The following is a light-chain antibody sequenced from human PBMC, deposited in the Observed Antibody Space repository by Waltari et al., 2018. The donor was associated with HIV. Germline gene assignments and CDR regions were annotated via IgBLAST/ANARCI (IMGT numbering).Light chain of an antibody. CDR3: QQLNSYLGFT. V-gene: IGKV1-9*01. CDR2: AAS. Sequence: DIQLTQSPSFLSAPVGDRVTITCRASQGISSYLAWYQQKPGKAPKLLIYAASTLQRGVPSRFSGSRSGTEFTLTISSLQPEDFATYYCQQLNSYLGFTFGPGTKVDIK. J-gene: IGKJ3*01. CDR1: QGISSY.